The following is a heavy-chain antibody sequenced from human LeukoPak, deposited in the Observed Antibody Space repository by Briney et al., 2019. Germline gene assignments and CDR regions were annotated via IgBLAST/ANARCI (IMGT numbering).Heavy chain of an antibody. CDR2: IYYTGST. Sequence: SETLSLTCTVSGGSISSSSYYWGWIRQPPGKGLEWIGSIYYTGSTYYNPSLKSRVTISVDTSKNQFSLKLSSVTAADTAIYYCARHLYYGDYYFDYWGQGTLVTVSS. V-gene: IGHV4-39*01. D-gene: IGHD4-17*01. CDR1: GGSISSSSYY. CDR3: ARHLYYGDYYFDY. J-gene: IGHJ4*02.